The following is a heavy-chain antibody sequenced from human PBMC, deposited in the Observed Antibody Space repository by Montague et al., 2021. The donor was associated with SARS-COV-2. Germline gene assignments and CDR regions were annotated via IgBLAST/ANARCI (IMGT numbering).Heavy chain of an antibody. J-gene: IGHJ4*02. Sequence: SETLSLTCTASSGSFSAYYCYCIRQPPGKGLECIGFTHYSGTTNYPPSLKSRLNTSHDTSKNHFSLTLNSATAADTAIYYCARGTAYDHVYYWGQGAPVTVAS. D-gene: IGHD2-15*01. CDR1: SGSFSAYY. V-gene: IGHV4-59*12. CDR3: ARGTAYDHVYY. CDR2: THYSGTT.